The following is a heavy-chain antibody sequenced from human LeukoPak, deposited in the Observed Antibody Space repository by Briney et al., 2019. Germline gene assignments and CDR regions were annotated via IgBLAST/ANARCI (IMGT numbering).Heavy chain of an antibody. CDR2: ISWNSGSI. CDR1: GFTFDDYA. Sequence: GRSLRLSCAASGFTFDDYAMHWVRRAPGKGLEWVSGISWNSGSIGYADSVKDRFTISRDNAKNSLYLQMNSLRAEDTAVYYCATSRSLDYWGQGTLVTVSS. V-gene: IGHV3-9*01. J-gene: IGHJ4*02. CDR3: ATSRSLDY.